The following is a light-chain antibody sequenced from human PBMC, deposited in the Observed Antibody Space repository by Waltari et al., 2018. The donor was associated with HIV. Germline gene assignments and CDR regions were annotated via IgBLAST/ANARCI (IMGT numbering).Light chain of an antibody. V-gene: IGKV3-15*01. CDR1: QTSHSN. Sequence: EILMTRSPALLSVSPGGGGTLSCRASQTSHSNLAWFQQKPGQAPRLLIYAASTRATDIPDRFSASGSGTEFTLTIGSLQSEDFAVYCCQQYHKWPETFGQGTKLEIK. CDR3: QQYHKWPET. J-gene: IGKJ2*01. CDR2: AAS.